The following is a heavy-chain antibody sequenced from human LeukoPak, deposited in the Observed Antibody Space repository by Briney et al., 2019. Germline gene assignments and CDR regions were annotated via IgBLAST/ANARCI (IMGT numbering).Heavy chain of an antibody. Sequence: GGSLRLSCATSGFTFSTFPMTWVRQAPGKGLEWVSAISGSGDSTYYANSVEGRFTISRDNSKNTLYLQMNSLRDDDTAVYYCVKDGRTSALCWGQGTLVTVSS. D-gene: IGHD2-15*01. CDR2: ISGSGDST. J-gene: IGHJ4*02. CDR1: GFTFSTFP. CDR3: VKDGRTSALC. V-gene: IGHV3-23*01.